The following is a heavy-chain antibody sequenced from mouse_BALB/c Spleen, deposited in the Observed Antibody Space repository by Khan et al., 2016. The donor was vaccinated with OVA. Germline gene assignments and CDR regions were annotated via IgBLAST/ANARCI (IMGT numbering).Heavy chain of an antibody. D-gene: IGHD1-1*01. J-gene: IGHJ2*01. CDR1: GYSLTRDYA. CDR3: ARVYGGDFDY. Sequence: EVQLQESGPGLVKPSQSLSLTCTVTGYSLTRDYAWNWIRQFPGNKLEWMGFISYSGNTNYNPSLKSRISITRDTSKNQFFLQLNSVTTEDTATYYGARVYGGDFDYWGQGTTLTVSS. V-gene: IGHV3-2*02. CDR2: ISYSGNT.